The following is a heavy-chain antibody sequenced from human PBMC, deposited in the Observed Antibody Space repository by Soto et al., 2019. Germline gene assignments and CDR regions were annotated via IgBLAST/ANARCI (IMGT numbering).Heavy chain of an antibody. J-gene: IGHJ4*02. D-gene: IGHD5-12*01. CDR3: ARDSLALFDS. V-gene: IGHV4-61*01. CDR2: VYTSGST. Sequence: PSETLSLTCTVSDASVNSGSYYWTWIRQPPGKGLEWIGYVYTSGSTLYNPSLKSRVIISVDQSMNQFSLKLSSVTAADTAVYYCARDSLALFDSWGQGTLVTVSS. CDR1: DASVNSGSYY.